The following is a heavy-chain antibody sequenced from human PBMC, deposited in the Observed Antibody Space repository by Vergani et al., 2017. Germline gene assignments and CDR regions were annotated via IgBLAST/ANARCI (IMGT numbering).Heavy chain of an antibody. CDR1: GGSISSYY. Sequence: QVQLQESGPGLVKPSETLSLTCTVSGGSISSYYWSWIRQPPGKGLEWIGYIYYSGSTNYNPSLKSRVTISVDTSKNQFSLKLSSVTAADTAVYYCAREVAVAGTSGWFDPWGQGTLVTVSS. V-gene: IGHV4-59*12. CDR3: AREVAVAGTSGWFDP. CDR2: IYYSGST. D-gene: IGHD6-19*01. J-gene: IGHJ5*02.